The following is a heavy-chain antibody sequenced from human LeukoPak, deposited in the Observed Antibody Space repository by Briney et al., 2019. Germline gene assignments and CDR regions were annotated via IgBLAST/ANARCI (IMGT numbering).Heavy chain of an antibody. CDR1: GYTFTSYG. V-gene: IGHV1-18*01. D-gene: IGHD3-3*01. CDR3: ARPSITIFGGVRSIDY. Sequence: ASVKVSCKASGYTFTSYGISWVRQAPGQGLEWMGWISAYNGNTNYAQKLQGRVTMTTDTSTSTAYMELRSLRSDGTAVYYCARPSITIFGGVRSIDYWGQGTLVTVSS. CDR2: ISAYNGNT. J-gene: IGHJ4*02.